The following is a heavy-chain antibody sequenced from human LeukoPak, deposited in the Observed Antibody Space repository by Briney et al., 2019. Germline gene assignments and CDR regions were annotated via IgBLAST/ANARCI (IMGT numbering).Heavy chain of an antibody. CDR2: ISDNGVTR. CDR1: GFTFSSYA. J-gene: IGHJ6*02. V-gene: IGHV3-23*01. Sequence: GGSLRLSCAPSGFTFSSYAMSWVRQAPGKGLEWVSSISDNGVTRYYADSVKGRFTISRDNSDNTVYLQMNSLRAEDTAIYYCAKAPAPYYYYYGMDVWGQGTAVTVSS. CDR3: AKAPAPYYYYYGMDV.